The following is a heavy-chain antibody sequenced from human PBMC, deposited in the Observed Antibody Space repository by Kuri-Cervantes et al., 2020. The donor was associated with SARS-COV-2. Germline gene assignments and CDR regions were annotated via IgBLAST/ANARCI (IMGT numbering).Heavy chain of an antibody. CDR2: ISYDGADK. V-gene: IGHV3-30-3*02. CDR1: GFTFSSFS. Sequence: GESLKISCAASGFTFSSFSLHWVRQAPGKGLQWVALISYDGADKNYADSVRGRFTISRDNSRNTLYLQMNSLRAEDTAVYYCANDQHGIVVVVAAIDSWGQGTLVTVSS. D-gene: IGHD2-15*01. CDR3: ANDQHGIVVVVAAIDS. J-gene: IGHJ4*02.